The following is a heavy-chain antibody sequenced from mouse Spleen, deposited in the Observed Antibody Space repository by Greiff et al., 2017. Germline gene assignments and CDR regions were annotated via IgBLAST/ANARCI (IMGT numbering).Heavy chain of an antibody. J-gene: IGHJ2*01. D-gene: IGHD1-1*01. CDR3: ARYYYGSSYDY. Sequence: VQLQQSGAELARPGASVKMSCKASGYTFTSYTMHWVKQRPGQGLEWIGYINPSSGYTKYNQKFKDKATLTADKSSSPAYMQLSSLTSEDSAVYYCARYYYGSSYDYWGQGTTLTVSS. CDR1: GYTFTSYT. V-gene: IGHV1-4*01. CDR2: INPSSGYT.